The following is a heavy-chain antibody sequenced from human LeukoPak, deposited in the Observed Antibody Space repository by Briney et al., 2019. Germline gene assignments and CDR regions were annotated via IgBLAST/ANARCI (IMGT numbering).Heavy chain of an antibody. Sequence: PGGSLRLSCAASGFTFDDYGMSWVRQAPGKGLECVSGINWNGGSTGYADSVKGRFTISRDNAKNSLYLQMNSLRAEDMALYYCARDYYYDSSGSQRAFDIWGQGTMVTVSS. D-gene: IGHD3-22*01. CDR3: ARDYYYDSSGSQRAFDI. CDR2: INWNGGST. J-gene: IGHJ3*02. CDR1: GFTFDDYG. V-gene: IGHV3-20*04.